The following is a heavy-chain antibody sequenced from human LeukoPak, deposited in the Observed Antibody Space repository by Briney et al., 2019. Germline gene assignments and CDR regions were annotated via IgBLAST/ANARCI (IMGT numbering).Heavy chain of an antibody. CDR1: GGSVSSGTHF. V-gene: IGHV4-61*01. CDR2: IYYSGST. D-gene: IGHD4-23*01. CDR3: ASGGTAVIAPYAFDI. J-gene: IGHJ3*02. Sequence: SETLSLTCTVSGGSVSSGTHFWSWIRQPPGKGLEWIGYIYYSGSTDYNPSLKSRVTISIDTSKNQFSLKLRSVTAADTAVYYCASGGTAVIAPYAFDIWGQGTMVTVSS.